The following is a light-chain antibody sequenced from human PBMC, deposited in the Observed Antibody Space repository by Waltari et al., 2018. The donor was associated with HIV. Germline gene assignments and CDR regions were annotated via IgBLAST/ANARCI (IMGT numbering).Light chain of an antibody. V-gene: IGLV1-40*01. Sequence: QSVLTQPPSVSGAPGQRVTISCTGSSSNIGADYHVNWYQQLPVTAPNHLIYGYNNRPSGVPDRFSGSKSGTSASLAISGLQAEDEADYYCHSYDSSLDGWVFGGGTKLTVL. CDR1: SSNIGADYH. J-gene: IGLJ3*02. CDR2: GYN. CDR3: HSYDSSLDGWV.